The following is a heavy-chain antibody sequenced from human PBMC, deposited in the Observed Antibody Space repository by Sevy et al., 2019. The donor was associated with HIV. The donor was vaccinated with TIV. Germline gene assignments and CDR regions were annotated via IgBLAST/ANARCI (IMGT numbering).Heavy chain of an antibody. CDR3: ATGTTDSSISWVFDV. CDR1: GFTLFSHV. Sequence: GGSLRLSCAASGFTLFSHVMSWVRQAPGKGLEWVSGLSGSGGPTYYADSVKGRFSISRDNSKNKLYLQMSSLRIEDTAVYYCATGTTDSSISWVFDVWGQGTMVTVSS. CDR2: LSGSGGPT. D-gene: IGHD6-13*01. J-gene: IGHJ3*01. V-gene: IGHV3-23*01.